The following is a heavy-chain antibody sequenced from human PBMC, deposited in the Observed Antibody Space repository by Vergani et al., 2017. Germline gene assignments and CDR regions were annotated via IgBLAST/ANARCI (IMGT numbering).Heavy chain of an antibody. CDR1: GFIFSTYA. J-gene: IGHJ6*03. CDR2: ISASGAPT. D-gene: IGHD2-2*02. Sequence: EVQLVESGGGLVQPGGSLRLSCTASGFIFSTYAMSWVRQAPGKGLEWVSGISASGAPTYYADSVKGRVTISRDNSKNTLYLQMSSLRAEDTAVYYCARDQVPAAIRLNVGNYMDVWGKGTTVIVSS. CDR3: ARDQVPAAIRLNVGNYMDV. V-gene: IGHV3-23*04.